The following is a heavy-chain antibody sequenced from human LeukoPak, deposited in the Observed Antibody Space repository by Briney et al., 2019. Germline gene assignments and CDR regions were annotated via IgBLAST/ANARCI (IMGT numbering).Heavy chain of an antibody. CDR1: GFTFSSYG. CDR2: ISSNGGST. J-gene: IGHJ4*02. V-gene: IGHV3-64*01. Sequence: GGSLRLSCAASGFTFSSYGMHWVRQAPGKGLEYVSAISSNGGSTYYANSVKGRFTISRDNSKNTLYLQMGSLRTEDMAVYYCARDSVRGGSHDYWGQGTLVTVSS. CDR3: ARDSVRGGSHDY. D-gene: IGHD3-10*01.